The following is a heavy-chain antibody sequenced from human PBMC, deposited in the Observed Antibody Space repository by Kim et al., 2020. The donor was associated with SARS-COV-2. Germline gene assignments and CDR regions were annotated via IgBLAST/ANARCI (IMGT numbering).Heavy chain of an antibody. CDR2: IRESGLRT. V-gene: IGHV3-23*01. Sequence: IRESGLRTHYADSVKGRFTISRDNSKSTLFLQMNYLRAEDTAIYYCEASDYWGQGSLVTVSS. J-gene: IGHJ4*02. CDR3: EASDY.